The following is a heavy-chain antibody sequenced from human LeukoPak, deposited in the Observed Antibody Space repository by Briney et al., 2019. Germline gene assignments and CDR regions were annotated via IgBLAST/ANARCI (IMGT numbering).Heavy chain of an antibody. D-gene: IGHD3-3*01. V-gene: IGHV3-43*02. CDR1: GFTFDDYA. CDR2: ISGDGGST. Sequence: GGSLRLSCAASGFTFDDYAMHWVRHAPGRGLEWVSLISGDGGSTYYADSVKGRFNISRDNSKNSLYLQMNSLRTEDTALYYYAKEISNYDFWSGFYSWGQGTLVTVSS. CDR3: AKEISNYDFWSGFYS. J-gene: IGHJ4*02.